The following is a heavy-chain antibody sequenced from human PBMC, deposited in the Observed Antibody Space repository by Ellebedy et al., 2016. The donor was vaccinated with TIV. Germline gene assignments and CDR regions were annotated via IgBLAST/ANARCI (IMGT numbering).Heavy chain of an antibody. J-gene: IGHJ5*01. CDR1: GGTFSSYI. D-gene: IGHD2-15*01. Sequence: SVKVSCXTSGGTFSSYIINWVRQAPGQGLDWMGRIIPVIGTTNHAQKFQGRVMITADKYTTTVYMELSSLTSEDTAVYYCTTGFCSGGHCPSGSDSWGQGTLVTVSS. V-gene: IGHV1-69*08. CDR2: IIPVIGTT. CDR3: TTGFCSGGHCPSGSDS.